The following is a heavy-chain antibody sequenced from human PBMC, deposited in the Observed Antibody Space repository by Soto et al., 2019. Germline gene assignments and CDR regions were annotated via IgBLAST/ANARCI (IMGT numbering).Heavy chain of an antibody. CDR2: ISGSGGSA. J-gene: IGHJ3*02. D-gene: IGHD2-8*02. Sequence: GGSLRLSCAASGFTFSSYAMSWVRQAPGKGLEWVSAISGSGGSAYYADSVKGMFNISRDNSKNTLYLQVNSVRAEDTAVYYCAKERAEKLDLLVGAFDIWGQGTLVTVSS. CDR1: GFTFSSYA. V-gene: IGHV3-23*01. CDR3: AKERAEKLDLLVGAFDI.